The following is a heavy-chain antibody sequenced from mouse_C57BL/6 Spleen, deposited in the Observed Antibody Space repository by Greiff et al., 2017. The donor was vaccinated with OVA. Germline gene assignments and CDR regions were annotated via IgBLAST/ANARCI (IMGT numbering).Heavy chain of an antibody. Sequence: VQGVESGPGLVAPSQSLSITCTVSGFSLTSYGVHWVRQPPGKGLEWLVVIWSDGSTTYNSALKSRLSISKDNSKSQVFLKMNSLQTDDTAMYYCARHLGYGGYAMTTGVKEPQSPSPQ. J-gene: IGHJ4*01. CDR1: GFSLTSYG. D-gene: IGHD1-1*01. V-gene: IGHV2-6-1*01. CDR2: IWSDGST. CDR3: ARHLGYGGYAMTT.